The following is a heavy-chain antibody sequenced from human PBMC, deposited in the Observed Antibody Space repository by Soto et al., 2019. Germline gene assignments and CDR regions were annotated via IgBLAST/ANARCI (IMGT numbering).Heavy chain of an antibody. D-gene: IGHD5-18*01. J-gene: IGHJ4*02. CDR3: ARQTRGYSYGYFDY. CDR1: GGSISSGGYY. V-gene: IGHV4-39*01. Sequence: SETLSLTCTVSGGSISSGGYYWGWIRQPPGKGLEWIGSIYYSGSTYYNPSLKSRVTISVDTSKNQFSLKLSSVTAADTAVYYCARQTRGYSYGYFDYWGQGTLVTVSS. CDR2: IYYSGST.